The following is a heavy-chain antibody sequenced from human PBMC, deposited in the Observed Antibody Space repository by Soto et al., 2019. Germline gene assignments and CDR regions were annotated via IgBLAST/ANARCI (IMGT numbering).Heavy chain of an antibody. V-gene: IGHV5-10-1*03. D-gene: IGHD4-17*01. CDR3: ASPTMTSTSFYYAMAV. CDR2: INPTDSET. Sequence: EVQLVQSGAEVKKPGESLTISCKTSGHRFTTYWISWVRQMPGKGLEYMGKINPTDSETNYSPSFEGHVTFSVDRSTSTAYVRWNSLKASDTAMYYCASPTMTSTSFYYAMAVWGQGTTVTVSS. CDR1: GHRFTTYW. J-gene: IGHJ6*02.